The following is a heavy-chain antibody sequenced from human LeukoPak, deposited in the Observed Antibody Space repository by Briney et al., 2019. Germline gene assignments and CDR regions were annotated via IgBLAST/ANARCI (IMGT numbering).Heavy chain of an antibody. CDR1: GHISSTSL. Sequence: ASVKVSCKASGHISSTSLIHWVRAAPGQGPVWMGLINPRDGSTLYAHHLQGRVTMTRNTYTRTVYMELNSLGSEDTAVYFCAREVAVGACNFDYWGQGTLVTVSS. CDR2: INPRDGST. CDR3: AREVAVGACNFDY. V-gene: IGHV1-46*04. D-gene: IGHD1-26*01. J-gene: IGHJ4*02.